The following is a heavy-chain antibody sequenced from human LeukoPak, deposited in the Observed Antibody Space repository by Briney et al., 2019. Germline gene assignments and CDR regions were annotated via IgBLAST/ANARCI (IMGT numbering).Heavy chain of an antibody. Sequence: SETLSLTCAVYGGSFSGYYWSWIRQPPGKGLEWIGEINHSGSTNYNPSLKSRVTISVDTSKNQFSLKLSSVTAADTAVYYCARGSGDCDYWGQGTLVTVSS. CDR2: INHSGST. V-gene: IGHV4-34*01. J-gene: IGHJ4*02. D-gene: IGHD2-21*02. CDR3: ARGSGDCDY. CDR1: GGSFSGYY.